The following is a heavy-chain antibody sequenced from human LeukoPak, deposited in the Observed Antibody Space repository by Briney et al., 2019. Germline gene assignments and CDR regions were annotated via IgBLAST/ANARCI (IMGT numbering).Heavy chain of an antibody. D-gene: IGHD6-19*01. CDR3: ARFRGSGWYYFDY. V-gene: IGHV4-61*01. CDR1: GGSVSSNTYH. J-gene: IGHJ4*02. CDR2: IYYIGNT. Sequence: SETLSLTCTVSGGSVSSNTYHWSWIRQPPGKGLEWIGYIYYIGNTNYNPSLKSRATISIDTSKNQFSLKLCSVTAADTAVYYCARFRGSGWYYFDYWGQGTPVSVSS.